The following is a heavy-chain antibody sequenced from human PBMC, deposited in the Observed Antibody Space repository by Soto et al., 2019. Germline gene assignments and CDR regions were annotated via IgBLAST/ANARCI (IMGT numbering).Heavy chain of an antibody. D-gene: IGHD2-15*01. J-gene: IGHJ6*02. CDR3: ARDLGFCSGGSCYDGMDV. CDR2: IWYGGSNK. Sequence: GGSLRLSCAASGFTFSSYGMHWVRQAPGKGLEWVAVIWYGGSNKYYADPVKGRFTISRDNSKNTLYLQMNSLGAEDTAVFYCARDLGFCSGGSCYDGMDVWGQGTTVTVSS. V-gene: IGHV3-33*01. CDR1: GFTFSSYG.